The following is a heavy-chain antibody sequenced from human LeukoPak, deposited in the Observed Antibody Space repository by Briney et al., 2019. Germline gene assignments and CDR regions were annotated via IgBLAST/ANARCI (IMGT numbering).Heavy chain of an antibody. D-gene: IGHD6-19*01. J-gene: IGHJ4*02. CDR1: GFTVSSNY. Sequence: GGSLRLYCAASGFTVSSNYMSWVRQAPGKGLEWVSVIYSGGSTYYADSVKGRFTISRDNSKNTLYLQMNSLIAEDTAVYYCATNIGSSGWYGGSFDYWGQGTLVTVSS. V-gene: IGHV3-53*01. CDR3: ATNIGSSGWYGGSFDY. CDR2: IYSGGST.